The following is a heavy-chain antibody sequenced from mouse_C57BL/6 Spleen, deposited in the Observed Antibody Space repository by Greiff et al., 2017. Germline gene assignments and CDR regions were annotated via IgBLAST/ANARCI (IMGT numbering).Heavy chain of an antibody. CDR1: GYTFTSYW. Sequence: QVQLQQPGAELVKPGASVKLSCKASGYTFTSYWMQWVKQRPGQGLEWIGEIDPSDSYTNYNQKFKGKATLTVDTSSSTAYMQLSSLTSEDPAVYYCASRIYYDYDEGVDYWGQGTSVTVSS. V-gene: IGHV1-50*01. J-gene: IGHJ4*01. CDR2: IDPSDSYT. D-gene: IGHD2-4*01. CDR3: ASRIYYDYDEGVDY.